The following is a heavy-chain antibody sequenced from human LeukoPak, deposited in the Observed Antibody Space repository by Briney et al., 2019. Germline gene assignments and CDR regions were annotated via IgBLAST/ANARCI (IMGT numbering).Heavy chain of an antibody. J-gene: IGHJ4*01. CDR2: IYPGDSDT. V-gene: IGHV5-51*01. CDR1: GYTFTSYW. Sequence: GESLKISCNVSGYTFTSYWIGWVRQMPGKGLEWMGIIYPGDSDTRYSPSFQGQVTISVDKSISTAYLQWSSLKASDTAMYYCARVDRGSLLYWGRGTLVTVSS. D-gene: IGHD1-26*01. CDR3: ARVDRGSLLY.